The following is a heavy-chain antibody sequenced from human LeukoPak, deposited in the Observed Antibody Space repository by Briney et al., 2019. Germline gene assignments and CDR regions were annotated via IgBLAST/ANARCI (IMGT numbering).Heavy chain of an antibody. D-gene: IGHD3-22*01. V-gene: IGHV1-69*05. CDR1: GGTFSSYA. Sequence: GASVKVSCKASGGTFSSYAISWVRQAPGQGLEWMGGIIPIFGTANYAQKFQGRVTITRDTSASTAYMELSSLRSEDTAVYYCASTPTYYYDSSGYKYYYYGMDVWGQGTTVTVSS. CDR2: IIPIFGTA. J-gene: IGHJ6*02. CDR3: ASTPTYYYDSSGYKYYYYGMDV.